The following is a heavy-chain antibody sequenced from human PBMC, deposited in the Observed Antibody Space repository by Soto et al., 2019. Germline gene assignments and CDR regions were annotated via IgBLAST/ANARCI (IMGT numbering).Heavy chain of an antibody. D-gene: IGHD3-22*01. CDR2: ISSSSSYI. CDR3: ATEKHYFDTGGYYY. CDR1: GFTFSSYS. Sequence: EVQLVESGGGLVKPGGSLRLSCAASGFTFSSYSMNWVRQAPGKGLEWVSSISSSSSYIYYADSVKGRFTISRDNAKNSLYLKMNSLRAEDTAVYYCATEKHYFDTGGYYYWGQGTLVTVSS. J-gene: IGHJ4*02. V-gene: IGHV3-21*01.